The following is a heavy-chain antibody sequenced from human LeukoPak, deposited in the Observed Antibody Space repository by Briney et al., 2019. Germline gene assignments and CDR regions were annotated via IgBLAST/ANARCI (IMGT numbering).Heavy chain of an antibody. V-gene: IGHV3-9*01. CDR2: ITWNSGGI. CDR1: GFTFDNYD. D-gene: IGHD4-17*01. Sequence: GGSLRLSCAASGFTFDNYDMHWVRQAPGKGLEWVSGITWNSGGIGYADSVKGRFTISRDNAKNSLYLQMNSLRAEDTALYYCAKVYGDYYYYYGMDVWGLGTTVTVS. J-gene: IGHJ6*02. CDR3: AKVYGDYYYYYGMDV.